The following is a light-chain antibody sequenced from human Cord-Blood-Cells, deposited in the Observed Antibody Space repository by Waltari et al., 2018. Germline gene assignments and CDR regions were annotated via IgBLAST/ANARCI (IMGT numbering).Light chain of an antibody. V-gene: IGKV3-15*01. Sequence: EIVMTQSPATLSVSPGERATLSCRASQSVSSNLAWYQQKPGQAPRLLIYGASTRATCIPARFSGRGSGTEFTLTISSLQSEDFAVYYCQQYNNWPPWTFGQGTKVEIK. J-gene: IGKJ1*01. CDR3: QQYNNWPPWT. CDR2: GAS. CDR1: QSVSSN.